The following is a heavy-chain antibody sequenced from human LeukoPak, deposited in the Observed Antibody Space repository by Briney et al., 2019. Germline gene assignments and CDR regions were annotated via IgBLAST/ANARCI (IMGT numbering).Heavy chain of an antibody. CDR1: GYTFTSYG. Sequence: ASVKVSCKASGYTFTSYGINWVRQAPGQGLEWMGWISAYNGNTNYAQKLQGRVTMTTDTSTSTAYMELRSLRSDDTAVYYCARDVARLWEPGDYYYYGMDVWGQGTTVTVSS. V-gene: IGHV1-18*01. D-gene: IGHD1-26*01. J-gene: IGHJ6*02. CDR3: ARDVARLWEPGDYYYYGMDV. CDR2: ISAYNGNT.